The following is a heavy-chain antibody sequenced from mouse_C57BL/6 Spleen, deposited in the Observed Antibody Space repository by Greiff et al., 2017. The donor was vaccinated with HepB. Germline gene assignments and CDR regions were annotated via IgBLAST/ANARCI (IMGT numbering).Heavy chain of an antibody. J-gene: IGHJ4*01. CDR1: GYTFTTYP. V-gene: IGHV1-47*01. CDR3: ARHYYSTNYYAMDY. D-gene: IGHD2-5*01. CDR2: FHPYNDDT. Sequence: VKLMESGAELVKPGASVKMSCKASGYTFTTYPIEWMKQNHGKSLEWIGNFHPYNDDTKYNEKFKGKATLTVEKSSSTVYLELSRLTSDDSAVYYCARHYYSTNYYAMDYWGQGTSVTVSS.